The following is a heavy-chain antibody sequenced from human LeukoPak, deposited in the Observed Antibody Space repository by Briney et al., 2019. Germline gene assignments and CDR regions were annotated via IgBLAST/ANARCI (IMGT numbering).Heavy chain of an antibody. V-gene: IGHV7-4-1*02. J-gene: IGHJ6*02. CDR3: ARARYCIGSTCPAGYYGMDV. D-gene: IGHD2-15*01. CDR2: INTNTGNP. Sequence: ASVKVSCKASGYTFNSYALDWVRQAPGQGLEWMGWINTNTGNPTYAQGFTGRFVFSLDTSVSTAYLEISSLKAEDTAVYYCARARYCIGSTCPAGYYGMDVWGQGTTVTVSS. CDR1: GYTFNSYA.